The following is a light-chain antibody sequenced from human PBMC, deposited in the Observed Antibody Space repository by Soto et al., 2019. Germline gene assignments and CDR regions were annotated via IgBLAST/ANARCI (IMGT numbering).Light chain of an antibody. CDR3: SSYTSSSTPWV. J-gene: IGLJ3*02. CDR1: SSDVGGYNY. Sequence: QSVLTQPGSVSGSPGQSITISCTGTSSDVGGYNYVSWYQQHPGKAPKLMIYDVSNRPSGVSNRFSGSKSGNTASLTISGLQAEDEADYYCSSYTSSSTPWVFGGGTKLTVL. CDR2: DVS. V-gene: IGLV2-14*01.